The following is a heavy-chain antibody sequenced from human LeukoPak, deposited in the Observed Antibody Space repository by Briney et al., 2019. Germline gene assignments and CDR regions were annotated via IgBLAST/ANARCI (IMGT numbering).Heavy chain of an antibody. CDR3: ARGFRGDNFDY. J-gene: IGHJ4*02. Sequence: SETLSLTCSVSGYSISSTYYWGWSRQPPGKGLVWIGTMYHSGSTNYNPSLKSRVTISVDTSKNQFSLKLSSVTAADTAVYFCARGFRGDNFDYWGQGTLVTVSS. V-gene: IGHV4-38-2*02. D-gene: IGHD7-27*01. CDR1: GYSISSTYY. CDR2: MYHSGST.